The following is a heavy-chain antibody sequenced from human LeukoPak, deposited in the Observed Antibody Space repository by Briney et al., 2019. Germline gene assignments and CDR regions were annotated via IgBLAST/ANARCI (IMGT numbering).Heavy chain of an antibody. CDR2: ITWNSGNI. CDR1: GFNFAESA. V-gene: IGHV3-9*01. D-gene: IGHD1-14*01. J-gene: IGHJ4*02. Sequence: GGSLRLSCAASGFNFAESAMHWVRQGPGKGLEWVSAITWNSGNIAYADSVKGRFTISRDNAKKSLYLEMDRLSVEDTAVYYCARATTASARDHWGQGTLVTVSS. CDR3: ARATTASARDH.